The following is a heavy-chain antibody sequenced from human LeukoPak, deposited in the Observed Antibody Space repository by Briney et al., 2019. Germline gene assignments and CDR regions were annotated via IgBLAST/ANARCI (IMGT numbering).Heavy chain of an antibody. Sequence: PGGSLRLSCAASGFTFDDNGMSWVRQAPGKGLEWVSGINWNGGNTHYAASVKGRFTISRDNAKNSLYLQMNSLRAEDTALYYCAREMYSSGWLNAFHIWGQGTKLTVSS. V-gene: IGHV3-20*04. CDR3: AREMYSSGWLNAFHI. CDR1: GFTFDDNG. CDR2: INWNGGNT. D-gene: IGHD6-19*01. J-gene: IGHJ3*02.